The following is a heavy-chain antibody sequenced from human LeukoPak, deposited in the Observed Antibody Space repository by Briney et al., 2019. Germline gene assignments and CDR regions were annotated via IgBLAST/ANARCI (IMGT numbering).Heavy chain of an antibody. Sequence: SETLSLTCSVSGGSISNSTYYWGWIRQAPGKGLEWIGSFYYLGNTYYKPSLRSRVTMSVDTSKNQFSLKLSSVTAADTAVYYCAREFSGYDYGAVFFDYWGQGTLVTVSS. CDR3: AREFSGYDYGAVFFDY. V-gene: IGHV4-39*07. CDR1: GGSISNSTYY. D-gene: IGHD5-12*01. J-gene: IGHJ4*02. CDR2: FYYLGNT.